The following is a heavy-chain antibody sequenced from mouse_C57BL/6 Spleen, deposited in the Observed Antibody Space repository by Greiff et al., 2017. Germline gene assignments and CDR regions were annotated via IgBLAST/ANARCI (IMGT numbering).Heavy chain of an antibody. Sequence: DVTLVESGGGLVKPGGSLKISCAASGFTFSDYGMHWVRQAPEKGLEWVAYISSGGSTINYADTVKGRFTISRDHAKDTLFLKMTIQRSEDTAMYYGARVYGSRVPGWFAYWGQGTLVTVSA. V-gene: IGHV5-17*01. CDR2: ISSGGSTI. J-gene: IGHJ3*01. CDR1: GFTFSDYG. D-gene: IGHD1-1*01. CDR3: ARVYGSRVPGWFAY.